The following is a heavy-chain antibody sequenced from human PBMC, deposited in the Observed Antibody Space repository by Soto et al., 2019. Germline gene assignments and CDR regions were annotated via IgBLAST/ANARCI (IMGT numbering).Heavy chain of an antibody. D-gene: IGHD3-22*01. CDR3: ARDGTYDYDSSGPPGPWFDP. Sequence: PSETLSLTCTVSGGSISSYYWSWIRQPPGKGLEWIGYIYYSGSTNYSPSLKSRVTISVDTSKNQFSLKLSSVTAADTAVYYCARDGTYDYDSSGPPGPWFDPWGQGTLVTVSS. CDR1: GGSISSYY. V-gene: IGHV4-59*01. J-gene: IGHJ5*02. CDR2: IYYSGST.